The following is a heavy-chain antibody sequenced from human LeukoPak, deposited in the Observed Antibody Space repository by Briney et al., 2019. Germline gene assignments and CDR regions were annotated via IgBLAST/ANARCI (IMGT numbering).Heavy chain of an antibody. J-gene: IGHJ4*02. CDR1: GVSINSTKW. V-gene: IGHV4/OR15-8*02. CDR2: IYHSGST. CDR3: ARGDSSGYPDF. D-gene: IGHD3-22*01. Sequence: PSETLSLTCVVSGVSINSTKWWSWVRQPPGKGLDWIGEIYHSGSTNYNPSVKGRVTISIDRSKNQFSLKLSSVTAADTGVYYCARGDSSGYPDFWGQGALVTVSS.